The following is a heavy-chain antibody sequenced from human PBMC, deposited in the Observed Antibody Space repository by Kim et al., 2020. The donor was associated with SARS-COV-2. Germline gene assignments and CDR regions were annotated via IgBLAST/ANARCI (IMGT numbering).Heavy chain of an antibody. CDR3: AKDAHYYDSSGYSYYFDF. Sequence: GGSLRLSCAASGFTFDDYAMHWVRQAPGKGLEWVSGISWNSGSIGYADSVKGRFTISRDNAKNSLYLQMNSLRAEDTALYYCAKDAHYYDSSGYSYYFDFWRQGTLVTVSS. CDR2: ISWNSGSI. CDR1: GFTFDDYA. V-gene: IGHV3-9*01. D-gene: IGHD3-22*01. J-gene: IGHJ4*02.